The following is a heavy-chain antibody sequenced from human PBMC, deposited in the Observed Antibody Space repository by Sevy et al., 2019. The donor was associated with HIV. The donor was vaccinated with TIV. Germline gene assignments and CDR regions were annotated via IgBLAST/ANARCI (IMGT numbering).Heavy chain of an antibody. J-gene: IGHJ4*02. CDR3: ARDFPRRGYNYGCPDY. D-gene: IGHD5-18*01. Sequence: ASVKVSCKASGYTFTGYYIHWVRQAPGQGLEWMGWINPNSGGTNYAQKFQGRVTMTRDTSSSTAYMELNRLRSDDTAVYYCARDFPRRGYNYGCPDYWGQGTLVTVSS. V-gene: IGHV1-2*02. CDR1: GYTFTGYY. CDR2: INPNSGGT.